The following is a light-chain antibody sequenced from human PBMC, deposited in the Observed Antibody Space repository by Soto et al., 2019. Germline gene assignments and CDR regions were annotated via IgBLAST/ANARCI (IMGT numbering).Light chain of an antibody. V-gene: IGKV3-20*01. CDR3: QQYNSYSYT. CDR1: QSVSSSY. CDR2: DAS. Sequence: IVLTQSPGTLSLSPGERATLCCRASQSVSSSYLAWYQQKPGQAPRLLIYDASNRATGIPARFSGSGSGTEFTLTISSLQPDDFATYYCQQYNSYSYTFGQGTRLEIK. J-gene: IGKJ5*01.